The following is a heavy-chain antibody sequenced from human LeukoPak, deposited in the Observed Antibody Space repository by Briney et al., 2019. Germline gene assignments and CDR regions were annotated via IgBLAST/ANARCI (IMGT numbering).Heavy chain of an antibody. Sequence: SETLSLTCAVSGGSISSSNWWSWVRQPPGKGLEWIGEIYHSGSTYYNPSLKSRVTISVDTSKNQFSLKLSSVTAVDTAVYYCARGILTGRIDYWGQGTLVTVSS. CDR2: IYHSGST. CDR3: ARGILTGRIDY. V-gene: IGHV4-4*02. J-gene: IGHJ4*02. CDR1: GGSISSSNW. D-gene: IGHD3-9*01.